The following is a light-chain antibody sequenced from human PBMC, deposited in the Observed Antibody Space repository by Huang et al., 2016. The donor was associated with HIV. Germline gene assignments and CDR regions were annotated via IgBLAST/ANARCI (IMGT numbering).Light chain of an antibody. CDR1: QSISSF. Sequence: DIQMTQSPSSLSASVGDRVTITRRASQSISSFLSWYQHKPGKAPKLLIYATSSLQRGVPSRFSGSGSGTDFTLTITSLQPEDFATYYCQQSYGNYTFGQGSKLEIK. J-gene: IGKJ2*01. V-gene: IGKV1-39*01. CDR3: QQSYGNYT. CDR2: ATS.